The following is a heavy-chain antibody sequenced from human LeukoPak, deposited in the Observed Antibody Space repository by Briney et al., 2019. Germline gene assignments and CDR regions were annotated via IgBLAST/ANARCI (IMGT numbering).Heavy chain of an antibody. CDR2: IRYDGSNK. CDR3: AKDLDYGDYIFDY. D-gene: IGHD4-17*01. CDR1: GFTFSSRDW. V-gene: IGHV3-30*02. Sequence: PGGSLRLSCVASGFTFSSRDWMTWVRQAPGKGLEWVAFIRYDGSNKYYADSVKGRFTISRDNSKSTLYLQMNSLRAEDTAVYYCAKDLDYGDYIFDYWGQGTLVTVSS. J-gene: IGHJ4*02.